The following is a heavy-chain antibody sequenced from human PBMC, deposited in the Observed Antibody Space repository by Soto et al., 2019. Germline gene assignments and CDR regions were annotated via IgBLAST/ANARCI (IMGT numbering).Heavy chain of an antibody. CDR1: GFTVSSNY. D-gene: IGHD1-7*01. J-gene: IGHJ6*02. CDR2: IYSGGST. Sequence: GGSLRLSCAASGFTVSSNYMSWVRQAPGKGLEWVSVIYSGGSTYYADSVKGRFTISRDNSKNTLYLQMNSLRAEDTAVYYCARDYITGTHPIYYYYGMDVWGQGTTVTVSS. V-gene: IGHV3-66*01. CDR3: ARDYITGTHPIYYYYGMDV.